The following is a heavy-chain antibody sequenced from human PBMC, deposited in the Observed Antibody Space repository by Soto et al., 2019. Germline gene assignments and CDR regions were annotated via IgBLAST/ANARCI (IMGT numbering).Heavy chain of an antibody. CDR2: INVGNGGT. V-gene: IGHV1-3*05. D-gene: IGHD2-15*01. CDR1: GYTFTTYP. J-gene: IGHJ5*02. Sequence: QVQLVQSGAEEKKPGASVKVSCKASGYTFTTYPMNWLRQAPGQRPEWMGWINVGNGGTKYSQKFQGRVSITRDTSASTAYMQVRRLRSDDTAVYYCATDRGGYCSGGSCPEAWFDPWGQGTLVTVTS. CDR3: ATDRGGYCSGGSCPEAWFDP.